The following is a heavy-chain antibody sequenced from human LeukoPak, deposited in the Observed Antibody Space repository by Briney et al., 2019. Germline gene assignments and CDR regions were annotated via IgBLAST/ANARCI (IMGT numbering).Heavy chain of an antibody. CDR2: INHSGGT. D-gene: IGHD3-10*01. J-gene: IGHJ6*02. CDR3: ARGGSGSYYNPPYYYGMDV. CDR1: GGSFSGYY. V-gene: IGHV4-34*01. Sequence: SETLSLTCAVYGGSFSGYYWSWIRQPPGKGLEWIGEINHSGGTNYNPSLKSRVTISVDTSKNQFSLKLSSVTAADTAVYYCARGGSGSYYNPPYYYGMDVWGQGTTVTVSS.